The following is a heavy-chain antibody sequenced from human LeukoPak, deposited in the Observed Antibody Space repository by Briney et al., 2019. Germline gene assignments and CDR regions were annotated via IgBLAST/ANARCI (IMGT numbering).Heavy chain of an antibody. D-gene: IGHD6-13*01. Sequence: GGSLRLSCAASGFTFSSYGMSWVRQAPGKGLEWVSAISGSGGSTYYADSVKGRLTISRDNSKNTLYLQMNSLRAEDTAVYYCAKDIAAAGTRWFDPWGQGTLVTVSS. J-gene: IGHJ5*02. CDR1: GFTFSSYG. CDR2: ISGSGGST. V-gene: IGHV3-23*01. CDR3: AKDIAAAGTRWFDP.